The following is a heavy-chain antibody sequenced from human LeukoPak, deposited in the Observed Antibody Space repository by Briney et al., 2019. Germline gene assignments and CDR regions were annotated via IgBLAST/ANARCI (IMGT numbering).Heavy chain of an antibody. CDR2: ISGSGSST. D-gene: IGHD1-26*01. CDR1: GFTFSSYA. J-gene: IGHJ4*02. Sequence: GGSLRLSCAASGFTFSSYAMSWVRQAPGKGLEWVSTISGSGSSTYYADSVKGRFTISRDNSKNTLYLQMNGLRAEDTAVYYCAKDGDTGSFWGLHYFDSWGQGTLVTVSS. CDR3: AKDGDTGSFWGLHYFDS. V-gene: IGHV3-23*01.